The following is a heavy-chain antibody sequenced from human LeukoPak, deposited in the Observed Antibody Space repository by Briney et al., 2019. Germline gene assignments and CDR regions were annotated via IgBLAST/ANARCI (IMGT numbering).Heavy chain of an antibody. CDR3: ARDCYYDSSGYSFWYYMDV. J-gene: IGHJ6*03. D-gene: IGHD3-22*01. CDR2: ISSSGSTI. V-gene: IGHV3-48*03. Sequence: GGSLRLSCAASGFILSSYEMNWVRQAPGKGLEWLSYISSSGSTIYYADSVKGRFTISRDNAKNSLYLQMNSLRAEDTAVYYCARDCYYDSSGYSFWYYMDVWGKGTTVTISS. CDR1: GFILSSYE.